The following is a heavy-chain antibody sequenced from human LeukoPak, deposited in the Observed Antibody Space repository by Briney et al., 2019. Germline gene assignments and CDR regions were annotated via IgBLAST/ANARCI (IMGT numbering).Heavy chain of an antibody. CDR3: ASKGVSSYYYYYYMDV. V-gene: IGHV3-7*01. CDR2: IKQDGSEK. Sequence: PGGSLRLSCAASGFTFSSYLMSWVRQAPGKGLEWVANIKQDGSEKYYVDSVKGRFTISRDNAKNSLYLQMNSLRAEDTAVYYCASKGVSSYYYYYYMDVWGKGTTVTVSS. D-gene: IGHD3-16*01. CDR1: GFTFSSYL. J-gene: IGHJ6*03.